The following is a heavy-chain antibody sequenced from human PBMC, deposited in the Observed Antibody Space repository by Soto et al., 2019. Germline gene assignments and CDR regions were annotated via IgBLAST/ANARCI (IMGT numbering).Heavy chain of an antibody. J-gene: IGHJ4*02. Sequence: QVQLQESGPGLVKPSETLSLTCTVSGGSISSDDWCWIWQRPGQGLELIGYGYYSGSTINNPSLKRRISNSVSTSNSQFSMMPSSMTADNTAVYCCATRYGYNVACSGQGTLFTV. CDR3: ATRYGYNVAC. CDR2: GYYSGST. CDR1: GGSISSDD. D-gene: IGHD1-1*01. V-gene: IGHV4-59*08.